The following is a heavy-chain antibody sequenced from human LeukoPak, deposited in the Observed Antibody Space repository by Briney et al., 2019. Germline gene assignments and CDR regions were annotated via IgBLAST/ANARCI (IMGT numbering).Heavy chain of an antibody. D-gene: IGHD2-15*01. Sequence: GGSLRLSCAASGFTFSSYGMHWVRQAPGKGLEWVAVVSYDGSKYYADSVKGRFTISRDNSKNTLYLQMSSLRSEDTAVYYCARDFAGGSGWFDPWGQGTLVTVSS. CDR1: GFTFSSYG. CDR3: ARDFAGGSGWFDP. J-gene: IGHJ5*02. CDR2: VSYDGSK. V-gene: IGHV3-30*03.